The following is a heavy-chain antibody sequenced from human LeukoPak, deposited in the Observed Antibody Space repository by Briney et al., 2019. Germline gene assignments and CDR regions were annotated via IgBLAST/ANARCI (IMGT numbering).Heavy chain of an antibody. D-gene: IGHD1-26*01. J-gene: IGHJ4*02. CDR3: ARGVGGARLLFSFDY. CDR1: GGTFSSYA. Sequence: SVKVSCKASGGTFSSYAISWVRQAPGQGLEWMGGIIPIFGTANYAQKFQGRVTITTDESTSTAYMELSSLRSEDTAVYYCARGVGGARLLFSFDYWGQGTLVTVSS. V-gene: IGHV1-69*05. CDR2: IIPIFGTA.